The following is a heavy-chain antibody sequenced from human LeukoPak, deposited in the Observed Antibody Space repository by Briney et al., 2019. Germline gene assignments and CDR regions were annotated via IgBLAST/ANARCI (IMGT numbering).Heavy chain of an antibody. CDR2: IYYGGST. D-gene: IGHD2-15*01. V-gene: IGHV4-30-4*01. J-gene: IGHJ5*02. CDR1: GGSISSGDYY. CDR3: AGSPVVAATNWFDP. Sequence: PSETLSLTCTVSGGSISSGDYYWSWIRQPPGKGLEWIGYIYYGGSTYYTPSLKSRVTISVDTSKNQFSLRLTSVTAADTAAYYCAGSPVVAATNWFDPGGQGTLVTVSS.